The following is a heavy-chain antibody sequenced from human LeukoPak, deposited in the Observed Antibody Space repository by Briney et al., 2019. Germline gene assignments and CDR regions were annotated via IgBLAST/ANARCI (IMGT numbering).Heavy chain of an antibody. CDR3: AAVGGHYTLLDA. D-gene: IGHD4-11*01. J-gene: IGHJ5*02. V-gene: IGHV1-24*01. CDR2: VDPDDGQR. CDR1: GYTLNDIS. Sequence: GASVKVSCKISGYTLNDISVHWVRQPPGKGLEWMGGVDPDDGQRVYAQRFQGRVTMTEDTSTNTAYMELSRLRSEDTAVYFCAAVGGHYTLLDAWGQGALVTVST.